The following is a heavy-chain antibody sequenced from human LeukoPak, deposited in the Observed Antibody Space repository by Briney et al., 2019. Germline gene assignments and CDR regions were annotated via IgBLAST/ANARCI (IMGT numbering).Heavy chain of an antibody. CDR3: ARDSSSESGYSKYYYYYYMDV. CDR1: DFTFSNYW. J-gene: IGHJ6*03. V-gene: IGHV3-7*01. CDR2: IKEDGSEK. Sequence: GGSLRLSCAASDFTFSNYWMSWVRQAPGKGLEWVANIKEDGSEKKYVDSVKGRFTISRDNAKNSLYLQMNSLRAEDTAVYYCARDSSSESGYSKYYYYYYMDVWGKGTTVTVSS. D-gene: IGHD6-13*01.